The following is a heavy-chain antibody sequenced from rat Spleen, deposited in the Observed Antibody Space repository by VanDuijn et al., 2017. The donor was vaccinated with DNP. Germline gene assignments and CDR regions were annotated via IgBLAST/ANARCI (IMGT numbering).Heavy chain of an antibody. CDR1: GFTFSNYW. Sequence: EVQLVETGGGLVQPGRSLKLSCVASGFTFSNYWMYWIRQAPGKGLEWVASINTDGGTTYYRDSVKGRFTVSRDYAKSTLYLQMDSLRSEETATYYCAKAGGYSPWYFDYWGQGVMVTVSS. V-gene: IGHV5-58*01. D-gene: IGHD1-11*01. CDR2: INTDGGTT. CDR3: AKAGGYSPWYFDY. J-gene: IGHJ2*01.